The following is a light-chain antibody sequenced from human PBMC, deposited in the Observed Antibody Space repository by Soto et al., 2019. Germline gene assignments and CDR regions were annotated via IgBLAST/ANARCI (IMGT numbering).Light chain of an antibody. CDR2: GAS. V-gene: IGKV3-15*01. Sequence: EIVMTQSPVTLSVSPGERATLSCRASQSVSSDLAWYQQKPGQVPKLLIYGASTRATGIPARFSGSGSGTEFTLTISSLHSEDFAVYYCQQYNNWPITFGQGTRLEIK. J-gene: IGKJ5*01. CDR1: QSVSSD. CDR3: QQYNNWPIT.